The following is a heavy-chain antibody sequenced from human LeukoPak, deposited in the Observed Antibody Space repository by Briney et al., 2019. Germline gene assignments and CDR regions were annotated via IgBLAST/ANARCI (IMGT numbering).Heavy chain of an antibody. CDR1: GDSISSYY. V-gene: IGHV4-59*01. CDR3: ARYTPYGDYSPFYYYYYYMDV. D-gene: IGHD4-17*01. J-gene: IGHJ6*03. CDR2: IYYSGST. Sequence: SETLSLTCTVSGDSISSYYWSWIRQPPGKGLEWIGYIYYSGSTNYNPSLKSRVTISVDTSKNQFSLKLSSVTAADTAVYYCARYTPYGDYSPFYYYYYYMDVWGKGTTVTVSS.